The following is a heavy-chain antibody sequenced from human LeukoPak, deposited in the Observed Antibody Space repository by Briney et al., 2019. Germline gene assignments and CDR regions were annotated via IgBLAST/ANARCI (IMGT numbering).Heavy chain of an antibody. Sequence: GASVKVSCKASGYTFISYGISWGRQAPGQGLEWVGWIFTYNGDTKYEKKFQGRVTMTTDSSTNTVYLELRSLRSDDTAVYYCARGKEREPFDFWGQGTLVTVSS. CDR2: IFTYNGDT. V-gene: IGHV1-18*01. CDR1: GYTFISYG. J-gene: IGHJ4*02. D-gene: IGHD1-1*01. CDR3: ARGKEREPFDF.